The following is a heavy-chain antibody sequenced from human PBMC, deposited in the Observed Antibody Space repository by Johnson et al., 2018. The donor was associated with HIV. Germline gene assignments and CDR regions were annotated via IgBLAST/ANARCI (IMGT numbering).Heavy chain of an antibody. CDR3: ARDGGVAAAVGVVAFDI. CDR1: GFTVSSNY. J-gene: IGHJ3*02. CDR2: IYSGGST. Sequence: MQLVESGGGLIQPGGSLRLSCAASGFTVSSNYMSWVRQAPGKGLEWVSVIYSGGSTYNADSVKGRFTISRDNAENSLYLQMNSLRAEDTAVYYCARDGGVAAAVGVVAFDIWGQGTLVTVSS. V-gene: IGHV3-53*01. D-gene: IGHD6-13*01.